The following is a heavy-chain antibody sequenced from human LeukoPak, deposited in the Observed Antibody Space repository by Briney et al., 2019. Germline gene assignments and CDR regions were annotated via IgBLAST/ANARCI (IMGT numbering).Heavy chain of an antibody. CDR3: ASSAAAGKVWYYYMDV. CDR2: IYSGGST. D-gene: IGHD6-13*01. J-gene: IGHJ6*03. Sequence: GSLRLSCAASGFTVSSNYMSWVRQPPGKGLEWVSVIYSGGSTYYADSVKGRFTISRDNSKNTLYLQMNSLRAEDTAVYYCASSAAAGKVWYYYMDVWGKGTTVTVSS. V-gene: IGHV3-66*01. CDR1: GFTVSSNY.